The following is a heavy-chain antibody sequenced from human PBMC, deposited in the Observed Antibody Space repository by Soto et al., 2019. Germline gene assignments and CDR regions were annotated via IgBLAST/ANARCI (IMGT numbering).Heavy chain of an antibody. D-gene: IGHD1-26*01. CDR3: AIRANRETDWE. J-gene: IGHJ4*02. V-gene: IGHV1-18*01. CDR2: FSAYNGRT. CDR1: GYTFTSYG. Sequence: QVQLVQSGAQVKKPGAAVKVSCKASGYTFTSYGISCVRQAPGQRLEWMGWFSAYNGRTNYAEKLRGRVTMTTDTSTSTAYMEVRSRRAGDTAVDYCAIRANRETDWEWGQGTLVTVSS.